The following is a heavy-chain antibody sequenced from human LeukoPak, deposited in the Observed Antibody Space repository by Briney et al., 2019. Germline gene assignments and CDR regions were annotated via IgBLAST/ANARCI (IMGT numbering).Heavy chain of an antibody. J-gene: IGHJ6*02. CDR2: INPSGGST. CDR1: GYNFTSYT. V-gene: IGHV1-46*01. D-gene: IGHD3-10*01. CDR3: ARGGSTTMVRGVNPYYYYGMDV. Sequence: ASVKVSCKASGYNFTSYTISWVRQAPGQGLEWMGIINPSGGSTSYAQKFQGRVTMTRDTSTSTVYMELSSLRSEDTAVYYCARGGSTTMVRGVNPYYYYGMDVWGQGTTVTVSS.